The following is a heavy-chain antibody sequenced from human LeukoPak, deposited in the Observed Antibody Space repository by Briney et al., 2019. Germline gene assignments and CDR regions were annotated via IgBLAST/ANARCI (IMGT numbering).Heavy chain of an antibody. Sequence: ASVKVSCKASGGTFSSYAISWVRQAPGQGLEWMGRIIPILGIANYAQKFQGRVTITADKSTSTAYMELSSLRSEDTAVYYCARVLGYSSSGGDYWGQGTLVTVSS. J-gene: IGHJ4*02. V-gene: IGHV1-69*04. CDR1: GGTFSSYA. CDR2: IIPILGIA. CDR3: ARVLGYSSSGGDY. D-gene: IGHD6-13*01.